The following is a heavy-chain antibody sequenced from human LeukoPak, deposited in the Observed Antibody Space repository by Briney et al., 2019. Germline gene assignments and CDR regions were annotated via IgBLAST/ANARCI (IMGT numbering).Heavy chain of an antibody. Sequence: PGGSLRLSCAASGFTFSSYDMTWVRQGPGKGLEWVSGISGSGGSTYYADSVKGRFTISRDNAKNSLYLQMNSLRPEDTAVYYCARENSGSYYQFDCWGQGTLVTVSS. J-gene: IGHJ4*02. CDR3: ARENSGSYYQFDC. CDR2: ISGSGGST. D-gene: IGHD1-26*01. CDR1: GFTFSSYD. V-gene: IGHV3-23*01.